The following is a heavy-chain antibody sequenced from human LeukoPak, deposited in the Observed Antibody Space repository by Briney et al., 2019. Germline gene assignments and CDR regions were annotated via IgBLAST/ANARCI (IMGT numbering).Heavy chain of an antibody. Sequence: GGSLRLSCAASGFTFSSYAMSWVRQAPGKGLEWVSGISVSGSSTHYADSMKGRFTISRDNSKNTLHLQMNSLRAEDTAVYYCAKYGLSTWFYLDCWGQGTLVTVSS. J-gene: IGHJ4*02. D-gene: IGHD6-13*01. CDR2: ISVSGSST. V-gene: IGHV3-23*01. CDR3: AKYGLSTWFYLDC. CDR1: GFTFSSYA.